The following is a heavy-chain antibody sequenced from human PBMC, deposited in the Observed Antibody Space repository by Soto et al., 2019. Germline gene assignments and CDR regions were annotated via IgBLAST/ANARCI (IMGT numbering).Heavy chain of an antibody. CDR1: GYTFTSYG. CDR2: ISAIIGKA. D-gene: IGHD3-10*01. J-gene: IGHJ6*02. CDR3: ARVLSDGSGSPPYYYYGMDV. V-gene: IGHV1-69*13. Sequence: ASVKVSGKGCGYTFTSYGIRWVRQAPGQGQEWMGWISAIIGKANYAQKFQGRVTMTAEESTSTAYMELSSLRSEDTAVYYCARVLSDGSGSPPYYYYGMDVWGQGTTVTAP.